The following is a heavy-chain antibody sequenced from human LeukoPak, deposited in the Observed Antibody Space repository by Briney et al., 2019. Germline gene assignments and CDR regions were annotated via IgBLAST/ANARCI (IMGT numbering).Heavy chain of an antibody. V-gene: IGHV3-23*01. CDR1: GFTFSNCA. Sequence: GGSLRLSCAASGFTFSNCAMSWVRQAPGKGLECVSAISGGGGSTYYADSVKGRFTISRDNSKNTLYLQMNSLRAEDTAIYYCAKGKVVTGIDYWGQGTLVTVSS. D-gene: IGHD2-21*02. J-gene: IGHJ4*02. CDR2: ISGGGGST. CDR3: AKGKVVTGIDY.